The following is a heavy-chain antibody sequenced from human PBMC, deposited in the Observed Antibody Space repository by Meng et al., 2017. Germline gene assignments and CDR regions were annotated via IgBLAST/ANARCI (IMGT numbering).Heavy chain of an antibody. CDR1: GGSISSSSYY. J-gene: IGHJ5*02. Sequence: LKLWESGPGPVKPSETLSLTCTVSGGSISSSSYYWGWIRQPPGKGLEWIGSIYYSGSTYYNPSLKSRVTISVDTSKNQFSLKLSSVTAADTAVYYCARDYDYVWGSYRSNWFDPWGQGTLVTVSS. D-gene: IGHD3-16*02. CDR3: ARDYDYVWGSYRSNWFDP. V-gene: IGHV4-39*07. CDR2: IYYSGST.